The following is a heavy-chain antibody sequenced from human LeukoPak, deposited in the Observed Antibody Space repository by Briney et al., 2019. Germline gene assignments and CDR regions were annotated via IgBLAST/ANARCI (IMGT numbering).Heavy chain of an antibody. D-gene: IGHD2/OR15-2a*01. CDR3: ARDNMNYYAYMDV. V-gene: IGHV3-7*01. Sequence: QPGGSLRLSCAASAFPFRSYWMDWVRQAPGKGLEWVANIKQDGSEKYYVDSVKGRFTISRDNAKNSLYLQMNSLRAGDTAVFYCARDNMNYYAYMDVWGKGTTVTVSS. J-gene: IGHJ6*03. CDR1: AFPFRSYW. CDR2: IKQDGSEK.